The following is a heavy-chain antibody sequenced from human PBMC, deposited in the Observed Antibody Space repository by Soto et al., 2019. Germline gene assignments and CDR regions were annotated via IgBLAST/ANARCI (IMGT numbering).Heavy chain of an antibody. D-gene: IGHD3-9*01. CDR2: ISGSGGST. CDR1: GFTFSSYA. CDR3: AKDRRGYDILTGYYSDLDYYYGMDV. J-gene: IGHJ6*02. Sequence: GGSLRLSCAASGFTFSSYAMSWVRQAPGKGLEWVSAISGSGGSTYYADSVKGRFTISRDNSKNTLYLQMNSLRAEDTAVYYCAKDRRGYDILTGYYSDLDYYYGMDVWGQGTTVTVSS. V-gene: IGHV3-23*01.